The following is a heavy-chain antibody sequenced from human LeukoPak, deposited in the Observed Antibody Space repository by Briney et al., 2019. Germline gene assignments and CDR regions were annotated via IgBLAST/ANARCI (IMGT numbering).Heavy chain of an antibody. D-gene: IGHD5-18*01. CDR1: GVSLSGYY. CDR2: INHSGST. V-gene: IGHV4-34*01. CDR3: ARGTGWAMVTFDY. J-gene: IGHJ4*02. Sequence: SETLSLTCSVYGVSLSGYYWSWIRQTPGKGLELIGEINHSGSTTYYPSFKNRVTISVDTSKNQFSLKLSSVTAADTAVYYCARGTGWAMVTFDYWGQGTLVTVSS.